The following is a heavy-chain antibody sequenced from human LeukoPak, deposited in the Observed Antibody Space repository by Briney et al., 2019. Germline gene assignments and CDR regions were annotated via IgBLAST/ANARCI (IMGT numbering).Heavy chain of an antibody. D-gene: IGHD5-18*01. CDR1: GGSISSYY. V-gene: IGHV4-4*07. J-gene: IGHJ3*02. CDR2: IYTSGST. CDR3: ARVRLYSYVIDAFDI. Sequence: TLSLTCTVSGGSISSYYWSWIRQPAGKGLEWIGRIYTSGSTNYNPSLKSRVTMSVDTSKNQFSLKLSSVTAADTAVYYCARVRLYSYVIDAFDIWGQGTMVTVSS.